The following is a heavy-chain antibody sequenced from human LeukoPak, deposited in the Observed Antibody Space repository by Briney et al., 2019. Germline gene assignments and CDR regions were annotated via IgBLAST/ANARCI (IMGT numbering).Heavy chain of an antibody. D-gene: IGHD2-2*02. CDR1: GFTFSSYA. CDR2: ISGSGGST. Sequence: TGGSLRLSCAASGFTFSSYAMSWVRQAPGKGLEWVSAISGSGGSTYYADSVKGRFTISRDNSKNTLYLQMNSLRAEDTAVYYCAKDQGRGSQLLYHYYYYGMDVWGQGTTVTVSS. CDR3: AKDQGRGSQLLYHYYYYGMDV. V-gene: IGHV3-23*01. J-gene: IGHJ6*02.